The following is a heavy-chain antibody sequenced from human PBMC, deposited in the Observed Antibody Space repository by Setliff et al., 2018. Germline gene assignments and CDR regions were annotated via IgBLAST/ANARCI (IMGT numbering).Heavy chain of an antibody. Sequence: SETLSLTCAVYGGSFSTYYWSWIRQPPGKGLEWFGEINHSGSGDYNPSFKGRVTISVDTSKKQFSLTLTSVTAADTALYYCRQAVVGRDVFDIWGQGTVVTVSS. CDR1: GGSFSTYY. CDR2: INHSGSG. V-gene: IGHV4-34*01. CDR3: RQAVVGRDVFDI. J-gene: IGHJ3*02. D-gene: IGHD1-1*01.